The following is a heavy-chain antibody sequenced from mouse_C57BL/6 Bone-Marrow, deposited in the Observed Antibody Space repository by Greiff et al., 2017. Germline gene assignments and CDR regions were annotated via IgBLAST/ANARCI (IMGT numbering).Heavy chain of an antibody. D-gene: IGHD2-3*01. CDR2: IYPGSGST. J-gene: IGHJ4*01. CDR3: ARAGDGYYGAMAY. CDR1: GYTFTSYW. V-gene: IGHV1-55*01. Sequence: QVQLQQPGAELVKPGASVKMSCKSSGYTFTSYWITWVKQRPGQGLEWIGDIYPGSGSTNYNEKFKSKATLTVDTSSSTAYMQLRSLTSEDSAVNYCARAGDGYYGAMAYWGQGTSVTVSS.